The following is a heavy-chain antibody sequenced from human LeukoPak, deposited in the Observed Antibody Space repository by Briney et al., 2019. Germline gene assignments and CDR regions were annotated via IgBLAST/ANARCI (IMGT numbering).Heavy chain of an antibody. V-gene: IGHV3-66*01. CDR3: ARAIAEYGSGSYYDY. CDR2: IYSGVST. J-gene: IGHJ4*02. D-gene: IGHD3-10*01. Sequence: AGSLRLSCAASGFTVSSNYMSWVRPAPGKGLEWVSVIYSGVSTYYAESVKGRFTISRDNSKHKLYLQMNSLRAEDTAVYYCARAIAEYGSGSYYDYWGQGTLVTVSS. CDR1: GFTVSSNY.